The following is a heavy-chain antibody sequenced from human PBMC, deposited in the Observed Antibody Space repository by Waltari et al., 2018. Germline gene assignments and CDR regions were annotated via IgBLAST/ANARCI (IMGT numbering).Heavy chain of an antibody. CDR1: GYTFNTYD. V-gene: IGHV1-8*03. CDR3: TRGWDD. J-gene: IGHJ4*02. Sequence: QVQLVQSGAEVKQPGASVRISCKTSGYTFNTYDINWVRQASGQGLEWMGWMNPDSDDTGYAQKFQGRLTITGDSSVSTAYMELTGLTSEDTAVYYCTRGWDDWGQGTLVTVSS. CDR2: MNPDSDDT.